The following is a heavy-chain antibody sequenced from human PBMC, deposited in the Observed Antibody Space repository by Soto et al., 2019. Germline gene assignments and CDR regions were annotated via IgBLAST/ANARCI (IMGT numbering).Heavy chain of an antibody. J-gene: IGHJ4*02. CDR3: ARGTFDSSASMSGTDY. V-gene: IGHV3-30-3*01. D-gene: IGHD3-22*01. CDR2: ISYDGNNR. Sequence: PGGSLRLSCAASGFIFSTYAMNWVRQAPGKGLEWVAIISYDGNNRYYADSVKGRFTISRDNSKNTLYLQMNSLRADDTAVYYCARGTFDSSASMSGTDYWGQGTPVTVSS. CDR1: GFIFSTYA.